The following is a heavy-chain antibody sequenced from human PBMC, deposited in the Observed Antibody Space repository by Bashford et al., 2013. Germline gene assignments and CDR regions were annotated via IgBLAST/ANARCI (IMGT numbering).Heavy chain of an antibody. V-gene: IGHV2-70*12. J-gene: IGHJ4*02. D-gene: IGHD5-12*01. CDR2: IDWDDDK. Sequence: SGPTLVKPTQTLTLTCTFSGFSLSTSGMCVSWIRQPPGKALEWLALIDWDDDKYYSTSLKTRVTITKDTSKNQVVLTMTNMDPVDTATYYCAHADGYDGWGPFDYWGQGTLVTVSS. CDR1: GFSLSTSGMC. CDR3: AHADGYDGWGPFDY.